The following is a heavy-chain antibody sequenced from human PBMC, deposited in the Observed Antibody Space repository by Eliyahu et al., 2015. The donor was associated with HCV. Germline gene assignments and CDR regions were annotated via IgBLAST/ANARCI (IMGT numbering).Heavy chain of an antibody. CDR2: ISGSGNTT. Sequence: EVQLLESGGGSVQPGGSXKVSCGASGFTFNSHAMPWVRQVPGEGVGWVSTISGSGNTTYDAESVKGRFITSRDNSRNTLFLEMNSLRAEDTAVYYCAKHESGHNYWYFDLWGRGTLVTVSS. CDR1: GFTFNSHA. D-gene: IGHD5-12*01. CDR3: AKHESGHNYWYFDL. J-gene: IGHJ2*01. V-gene: IGHV3-23*01.